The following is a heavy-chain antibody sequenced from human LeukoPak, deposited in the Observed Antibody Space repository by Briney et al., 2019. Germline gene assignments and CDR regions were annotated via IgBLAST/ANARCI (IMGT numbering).Heavy chain of an antibody. CDR2: IYYRGST. Sequence: SETLSLTCTVCGASISSYYWSWIRQPPGKGLEWIGYIYYRGSTNYNPSLKSRVTISVDKSKNQFSLKLSSVTAADTAVYYCASGPYPAAGTDHQFDYWGQGTLVTVSS. CDR1: GASISSYY. J-gene: IGHJ4*02. CDR3: ASGPYPAAGTDHQFDY. V-gene: IGHV4-59*01. D-gene: IGHD6-13*01.